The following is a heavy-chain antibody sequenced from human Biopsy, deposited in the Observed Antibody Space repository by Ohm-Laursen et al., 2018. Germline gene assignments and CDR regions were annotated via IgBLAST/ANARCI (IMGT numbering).Heavy chain of an antibody. Sequence: SSVTVSCKASGYTFAGYYLHWVRQAPGHGLEWMGWINPNSGNANYAQSFQGRLTVTRDTSISTAYMELTSLTFDDTAIYYCARIPAYPSIDGYYGLDLWGQGTTVIVSS. CDR1: GYTFAGYY. V-gene: IGHV1-2*02. CDR3: ARIPAYPSIDGYYGLDL. CDR2: INPNSGNA. J-gene: IGHJ6*02. D-gene: IGHD3-9*01.